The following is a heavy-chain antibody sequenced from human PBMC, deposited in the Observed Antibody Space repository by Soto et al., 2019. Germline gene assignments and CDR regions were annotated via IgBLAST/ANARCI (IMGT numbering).Heavy chain of an antibody. J-gene: IGHJ6*03. Sequence: PGGSLRLSCAASGFTFSSYAMSWVRQAPGKGLAWVSAISGSGGSIYYADSVKGRFTISRDNSKNTLYLQMNSLRAEDTAVYYCRGRSTRDPYYYMDVWGKGTTVTVSS. V-gene: IGHV3-23*01. CDR1: GFTFSSYA. CDR2: ISGSGGSI. CDR3: RGRSTRDPYYYMDV. D-gene: IGHD2-2*01.